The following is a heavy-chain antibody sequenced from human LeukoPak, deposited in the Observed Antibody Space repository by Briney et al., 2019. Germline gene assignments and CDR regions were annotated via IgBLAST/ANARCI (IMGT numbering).Heavy chain of an antibody. CDR3: AKDTSIGRYCTNGVCSPFDY. D-gene: IGHD2-8*01. Sequence: ESLSLSCAASGVSFSNYSMTWVRQAPGKGLEWISAISDSGGSTYDADSMNGRFTISRDNSTITLYLPMTSPRAEYTAVYYCAKDTSIGRYCTNGVCSPFDYWGQGTLVTVSS. V-gene: IGHV3-23*01. CDR1: GVSFSNYS. J-gene: IGHJ4*02. CDR2: ISDSGGST.